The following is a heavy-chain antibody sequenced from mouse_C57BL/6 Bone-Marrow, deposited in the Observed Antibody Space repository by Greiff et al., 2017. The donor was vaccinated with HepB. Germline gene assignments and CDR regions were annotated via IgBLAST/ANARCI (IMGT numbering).Heavy chain of an antibody. J-gene: IGHJ4*01. D-gene: IGHD1-1*01. Sequence: LVESGPELVKPGASVKISCKASGYAFSSSWMNWVKQRPGKGLEWIGRIYPGDGDTNYNGKFKGKATVTADKSSSTAYMQLSSLTSEDSAVYFCVYYGVTTGYAMDYWGQGTSVTVSS. CDR1: GYAFSSSW. CDR2: IYPGDGDT. CDR3: VYYGVTTGYAMDY. V-gene: IGHV1-82*01.